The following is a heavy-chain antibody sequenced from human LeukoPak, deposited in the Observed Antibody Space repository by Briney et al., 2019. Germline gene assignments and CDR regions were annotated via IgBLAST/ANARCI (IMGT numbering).Heavy chain of an antibody. CDR2: IYYSGST. V-gene: IGHV4-31*03. Sequence: PSETLSLTCTVSGGSISSGGYYWSWIRQHPGKGLEWIGYIYYSGSTYYNPSLKSRVTISVDTSKNQFSLKLSSVTAADTAVYYCASGTFGGVIDVPSFDYWGQGTLVTVSS. J-gene: IGHJ4*02. CDR3: ASGTFGGVIDVPSFDY. CDR1: GGSISSGGYY. D-gene: IGHD3-16*02.